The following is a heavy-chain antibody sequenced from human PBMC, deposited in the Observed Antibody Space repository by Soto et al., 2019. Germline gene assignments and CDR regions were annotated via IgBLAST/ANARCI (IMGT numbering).Heavy chain of an antibody. CDR1: GFTFSSYS. D-gene: IGHD3-16*02. J-gene: IGHJ4*02. V-gene: IGHV3-48*01. CDR2: ISSSSSTI. Sequence: GGSLRLSCAASGFTFSSYSMNWVRQAPGKGLEWVSYISSSSSTIYYADSVKGRFTISRDNAKNSLYLQMNSLRAEDTAVYYCARDVVHPFGGVIVSFLDYWGQGTLVTVSS. CDR3: ARDVVHPFGGVIVSFLDY.